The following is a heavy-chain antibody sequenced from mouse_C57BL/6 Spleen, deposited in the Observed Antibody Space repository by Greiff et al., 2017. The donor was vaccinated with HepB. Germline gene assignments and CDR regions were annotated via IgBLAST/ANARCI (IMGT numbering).Heavy chain of an antibody. CDR2: ISDGGSYT. J-gene: IGHJ2*01. V-gene: IGHV5-4*01. CDR3: AREGSFYGYDVFDY. CDR1: GFTFSSYA. D-gene: IGHD2-2*01. Sequence: EVMLVESGGGLVKPGGSLKLSCAASGFTFSSYAMSWVRQTPEKRLEWVATISDGGSYTYYPDNVKGRFTISRDNAKNNLYLQMSHLKSEDTAMYYCAREGSFYGYDVFDYWGQGTTLTVSS.